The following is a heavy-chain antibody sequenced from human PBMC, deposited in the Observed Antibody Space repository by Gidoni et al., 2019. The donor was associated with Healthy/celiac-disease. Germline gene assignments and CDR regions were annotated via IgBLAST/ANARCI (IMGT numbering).Heavy chain of an antibody. CDR3: AKVVYFLPTGGMDV. J-gene: IGHJ6*02. Sequence: EVPLLEAGGGLGQAVGTRRRSCEASGFSFRSNAMSWVRAAPGKGLEWVSAISGSGGSTYSADSVKGRFTISKDTSKNTLYLQMNSLRAEDTAVYYCAKVVYFLPTGGMDVWGQGTTVTVSS. CDR2: ISGSGGST. V-gene: IGHV3-23*01. D-gene: IGHD1-26*01. CDR1: GFSFRSNA.